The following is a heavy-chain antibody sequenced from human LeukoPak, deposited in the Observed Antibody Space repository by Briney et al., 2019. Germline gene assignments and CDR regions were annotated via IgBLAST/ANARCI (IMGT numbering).Heavy chain of an antibody. CDR3: ARTIGGIGSNYVY. CDR2: IYTSGST. D-gene: IGHD4-11*01. V-gene: IGHV4-61*02. J-gene: IGHJ4*02. Sequence: SETLSLTCTVPGGSISSGSYYWSWIRQPAGKGLEWIGRIYTSGSTNYNPSLKSRVTISVDTSKNQFSLKLSSVTAADTAVYYCARTIGGIGSNYVYWGQGTLVTVSS. CDR1: GGSISSGSYY.